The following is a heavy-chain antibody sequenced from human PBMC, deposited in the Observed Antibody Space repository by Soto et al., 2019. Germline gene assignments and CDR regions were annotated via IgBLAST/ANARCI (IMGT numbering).Heavy chain of an antibody. CDR3: AKGRGGSGSLTPRVDV. D-gene: IGHD3-10*01. CDR2: IRGGGDTT. V-gene: IGHV3-23*01. J-gene: IGHJ4*02. Sequence: EVQLLESGGGLVQPGGSLRLSCAASGFTFNNYAMTWVRQAPGKGLEWASAIRGGGDTTSYADSVKGRFTVSRDGSKNTLYRQMSSLRAEDTALYYCAKGRGGSGSLTPRVDVWGQGTLVTVSS. CDR1: GFTFNNYA.